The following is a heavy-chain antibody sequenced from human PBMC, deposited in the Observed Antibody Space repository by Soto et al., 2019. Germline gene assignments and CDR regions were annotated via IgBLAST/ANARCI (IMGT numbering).Heavy chain of an antibody. J-gene: IGHJ5*02. CDR2: IYYSGST. CDR1: GGSISSYY. CDR3: ARTFRGAAGSGWFDP. V-gene: IGHV4-59*01. Sequence: PSETLSLTCTVSGGSISSYYWSWIRQPRGKGLEWIGYIYYSGSTNYNPSLKSRVTISVDTSKNQFSLKLSSVTAADTAVYYCARTFRGAAGSGWFDPWGQGTLVTVSS. D-gene: IGHD6-13*01.